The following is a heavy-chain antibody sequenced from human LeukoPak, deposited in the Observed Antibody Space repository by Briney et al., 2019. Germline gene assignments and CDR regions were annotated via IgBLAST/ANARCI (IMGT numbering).Heavy chain of an antibody. CDR2: ISSSSNTI. J-gene: IGHJ4*02. Sequence: GGSLRLSCEASGFTISSYSMKWVRQAPGKGLEWGSYISSSSNTIYYADSVKGRFTISRDNAKNSVYLQMNNLRAEDTAVYYCARSKWDRSGWFYFDSWGQGTQVTVSS. D-gene: IGHD6-19*01. CDR3: ARSKWDRSGWFYFDS. V-gene: IGHV3-48*01. CDR1: GFTISSYS.